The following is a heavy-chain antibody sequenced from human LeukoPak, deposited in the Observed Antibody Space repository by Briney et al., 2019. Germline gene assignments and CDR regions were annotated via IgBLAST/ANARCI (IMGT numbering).Heavy chain of an antibody. CDR2: INPNSGGT. CDR3: ARSLYSSSSRDRNSWPNWFDP. J-gene: IGHJ5*02. V-gene: IGHV1-2*02. CDR1: GYTFTGYY. D-gene: IGHD6-6*01. Sequence: VASVKVSCKASGYTFTGYYMHWVRQAPGQGLEWMGWINPNSGGTNYAQKFQGRVTMTRDTSISTAYMELSRLRSDDTAVYYCARSLYSSSSRDRNSWPNWFDPWGQGTLVTVSS.